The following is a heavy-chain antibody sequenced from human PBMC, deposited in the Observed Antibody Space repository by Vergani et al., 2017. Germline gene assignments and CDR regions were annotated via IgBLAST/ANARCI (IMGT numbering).Heavy chain of an antibody. D-gene: IGHD3-10*01. CDR2: IYNSGNG. Sequence: QMQLQESGPGLVKASETLSLTCTVSGDSIISRSYYWGWIRQPPGKGLEWIGSIYNSGNGDSSSSLKSRVTISADTSKNQFSLRLTSVTAADTAVYYCACGKDDSDSTSHFRGRYFDVWGRGTLVTVPS. CDR3: ACGKDDSDSTSHFRGRYFDV. CDR1: GDSIISRSYY. V-gene: IGHV4-39*01. J-gene: IGHJ2*01.